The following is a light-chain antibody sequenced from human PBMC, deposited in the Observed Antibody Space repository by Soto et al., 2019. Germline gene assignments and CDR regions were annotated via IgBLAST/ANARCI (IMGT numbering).Light chain of an antibody. V-gene: IGLV2-8*01. Sequence: QSVLTQPPSASGSPGQSVTISCTGSSSDIGGYDFVSWYQQHPGKAPKLMIYEVTKRPSGVPDRFSGSKSGNTASLTVSGLQAEDEADYYCSSYAGSNNVGFGEGTKLTVL. CDR2: EVT. J-gene: IGLJ2*01. CDR1: SSDIGGYDF. CDR3: SSYAGSNNVG.